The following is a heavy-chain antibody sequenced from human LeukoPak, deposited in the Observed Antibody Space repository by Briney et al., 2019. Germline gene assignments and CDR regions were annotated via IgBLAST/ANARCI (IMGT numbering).Heavy chain of an antibody. CDR1: GDSVSSNSAA. J-gene: IGHJ6*03. Sequence: SQTLSLTCAISGDSVSSNSAAWNWIRQSPSRGLEWLGRTYYRSKWYNDYAVSVKSRITINPDTSKNQFSLQLNSVTPEDTAVYYCARDKKIRKGSGSYSYYYYYMDVWGKGTTVTVSS. V-gene: IGHV6-1*01. D-gene: IGHD3-10*01. CDR2: TYYRSKWYN. CDR3: ARDKKIRKGSGSYSYYYYYMDV.